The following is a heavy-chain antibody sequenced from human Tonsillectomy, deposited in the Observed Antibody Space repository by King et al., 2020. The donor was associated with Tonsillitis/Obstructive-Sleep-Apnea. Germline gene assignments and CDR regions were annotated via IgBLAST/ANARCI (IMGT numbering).Heavy chain of an antibody. Sequence: FQLVQSGAKVKKPGASVKVSCKASGYTFTRNYIHWVRQAPGQGLEWMGIINPSSGSTTYAQQFQGRVTMTRATSTSIVDMELSSLRSEDTAVYYCVRDDKDGRYFDYWGQGSLVTVSS. CDR1: GYTFTRNY. CDR2: INPSSGST. D-gene: IGHD2-15*01. CDR3: VRDDKDGRYFDY. J-gene: IGHJ4*02. V-gene: IGHV1-46*01.